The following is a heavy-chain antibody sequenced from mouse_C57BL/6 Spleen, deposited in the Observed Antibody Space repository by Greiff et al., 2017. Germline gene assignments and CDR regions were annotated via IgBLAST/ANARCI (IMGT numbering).Heavy chain of an antibody. J-gene: IGHJ4*01. V-gene: IGHV1-69*01. CDR2: IDPSDSYT. CDR3: ARGITTAHYYAMDY. Sequence: QVQLQQPGAELVMPGASVKLSCKASGYTFTSYWMHWVKQRPGQGLEWIGEIDPSDSYTNYNQKFKGKSTLTVDKSSSTAYMQLSSLTSEDSAVYYCARGITTAHYYAMDYWGQGTSVTVSS. D-gene: IGHD1-2*01. CDR1: GYTFTSYW.